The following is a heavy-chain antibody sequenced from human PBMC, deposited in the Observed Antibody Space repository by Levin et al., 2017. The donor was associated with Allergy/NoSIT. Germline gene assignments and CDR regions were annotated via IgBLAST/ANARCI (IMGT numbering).Heavy chain of an antibody. CDR2: ISGSGVST. V-gene: IGHV3-23*01. D-gene: IGHD3-22*01. CDR3: ARTYYYDNSGYYPGEY. J-gene: IGHJ4*02. Sequence: GESLKISCGASGFTFNTYAMSWVRQAPGKGLEWVSDISGSGVSTHYADSVKGRFTISRDNSKNTLYLQMNSLRAEDTAVYYCARTYYYDNSGYYPGEYWGQGTLVTVSS. CDR1: GFTFNTYA.